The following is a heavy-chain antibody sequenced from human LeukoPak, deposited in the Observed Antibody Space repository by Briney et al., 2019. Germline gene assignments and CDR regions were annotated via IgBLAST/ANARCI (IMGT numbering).Heavy chain of an antibody. CDR2: ISGSGGST. V-gene: IGHV3-23*01. CDR1: GFTFSSYA. D-gene: IGHD3-22*01. J-gene: IGHJ4*02. Sequence: GGSLRLSCAASGFTFSSYAMSWVRQAPGKGLEWDSAISGSGGSTYYADSVKGRFTISRDNSKNTLYLQMNSLRAEDTAVYYCANHYYDSSGYWYYWGQGTLVTVSS. CDR3: ANHYYDSSGYWYY.